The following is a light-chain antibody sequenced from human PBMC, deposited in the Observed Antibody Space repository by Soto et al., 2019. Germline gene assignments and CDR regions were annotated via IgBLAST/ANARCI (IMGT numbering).Light chain of an antibody. J-gene: IGKJ1*01. CDR3: QQYGSSPRT. V-gene: IGKV3-20*01. CDR2: GAS. CDR1: QSFGGSY. Sequence: EIVLTQSPGTLSLSPGERASLSCRASQSFGGSYLAWYQQKPGQAPRLLIYGASTRATGIPDRFSGSGSGTNFTLTVSRLEPEDFAVYYCQQYGSSPRTFGQGTKVEIK.